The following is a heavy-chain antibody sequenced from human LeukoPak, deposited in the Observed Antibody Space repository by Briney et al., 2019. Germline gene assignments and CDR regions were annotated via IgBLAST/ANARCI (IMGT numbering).Heavy chain of an antibody. J-gene: IGHJ4*02. D-gene: IGHD3-10*02. Sequence: GGSLRLSCATSGFDFDRYTIHWVRQAPGKGLEWVSLAGWAGGTTFYSGSVRGRFTISRDSGRKSVYLQMNSLTTDDTAFYFCAKELDTMFFDYWGQGALVTVSS. CDR1: GFDFDRYT. V-gene: IGHV3-43*01. CDR2: AGWAGGTT. CDR3: AKELDTMFFDY.